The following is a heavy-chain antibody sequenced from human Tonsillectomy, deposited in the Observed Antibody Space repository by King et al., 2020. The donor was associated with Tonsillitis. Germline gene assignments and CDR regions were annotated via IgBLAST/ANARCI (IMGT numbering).Heavy chain of an antibody. D-gene: IGHD5-12*01. Sequence: QLVQSGAEVKKPGASVKVSCKTSGYTFSSYGISWVRQAPGQGLEWMGWISAYNGDTKYAQKLQGRVTMTTDTSTSTAYMELRSLRSDDTAVYYCARENTGYDYMEQWPTYYYYYMDVWGKGTTLTVSS. CDR1: GYTFSSYG. CDR2: ISAYNGDT. CDR3: ARENTGYDYMEQWPTYYYYYMDV. J-gene: IGHJ6*03. V-gene: IGHV1-18*01.